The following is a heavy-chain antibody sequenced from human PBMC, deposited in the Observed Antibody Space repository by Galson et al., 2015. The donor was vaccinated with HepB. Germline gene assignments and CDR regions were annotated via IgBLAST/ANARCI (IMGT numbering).Heavy chain of an antibody. J-gene: IGHJ5*02. D-gene: IGHD3-3*01. Sequence: SVKVSCKASGYTFTSYGISWVRQAPGQGLEWMGWISAYNGNTNYAQKLQGRVTMTTDTSTSTAYMELRSLRSDDTAVYYCATVPYYDFWSGYSLTFDPWGQGTLVTVSS. CDR3: ATVPYYDFWSGYSLTFDP. V-gene: IGHV1-18*04. CDR2: ISAYNGNT. CDR1: GYTFTSYG.